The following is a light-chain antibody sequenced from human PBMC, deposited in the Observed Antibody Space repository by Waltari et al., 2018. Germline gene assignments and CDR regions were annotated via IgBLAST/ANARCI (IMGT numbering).Light chain of an antibody. CDR1: LSILHSSENMNQ. Sequence: DIVMTQSPDSLSVSLGERATINCKSSLSILHSSENMNQLGWYQQKSGQSPKLLIYGASTRESGVPDRFSGSGSGTDFTLTISSLQTEDVAVYYCQQYYSTPFTFGPGTKVDIK. V-gene: IGKV4-1*01. J-gene: IGKJ3*01. CDR2: GAS. CDR3: QQYYSTPFT.